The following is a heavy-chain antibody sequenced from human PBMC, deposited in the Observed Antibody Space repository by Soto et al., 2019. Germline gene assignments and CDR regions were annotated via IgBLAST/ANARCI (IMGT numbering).Heavy chain of an antibody. CDR3: AREVGYGDFSAALLD. Sequence: VQLMQSGAEVKQPGSSVKVSCKASGGTFSSHSINWVRQAPGQGLEWMGGIITLFGTANYAQNFQGRVTITADQSTSNAYLELNSLRSDDTAVYYCAREVGYGDFSAALLDWGQGTLVTVSS. CDR1: GGTFSSHS. CDR2: IITLFGTA. J-gene: IGHJ4*02. V-gene: IGHV1-69*01. D-gene: IGHD4-17*01.